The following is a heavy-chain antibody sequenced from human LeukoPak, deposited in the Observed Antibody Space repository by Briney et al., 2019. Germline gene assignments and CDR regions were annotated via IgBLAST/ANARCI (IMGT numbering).Heavy chain of an antibody. D-gene: IGHD5-18*01. Sequence: MASETLSLTCTVSGGSISSYYWSWIRQPPGKGLEWIGYIYYSGSTNYNPSLKSRVTISVDTSKNQFSLKLSSVTAADTAVYYCARDRSYGYFDYWGQGTLVTVSS. CDR1: GGSISSYY. CDR2: IYYSGST. V-gene: IGHV4-59*01. J-gene: IGHJ4*02. CDR3: ARDRSYGYFDY.